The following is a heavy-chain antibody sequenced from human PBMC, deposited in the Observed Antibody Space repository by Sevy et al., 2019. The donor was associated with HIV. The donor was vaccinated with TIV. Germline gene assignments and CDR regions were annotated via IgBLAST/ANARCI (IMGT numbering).Heavy chain of an antibody. D-gene: IGHD3-10*01. CDR3: VKVAGSGTYYSGDFDY. Sequence: GWSLRLSCAASGFTFSSYAMSWVRQAPGKGLEWVSGISGSGVSTYYAGSVKGRFTISRDNSQNTLYLQMNSLRAEDTAVYYCVKVAGSGTYYSGDFDYWGQGILVTVSS. CDR2: ISGSGVST. CDR1: GFTFSSYA. V-gene: IGHV3-23*01. J-gene: IGHJ4*02.